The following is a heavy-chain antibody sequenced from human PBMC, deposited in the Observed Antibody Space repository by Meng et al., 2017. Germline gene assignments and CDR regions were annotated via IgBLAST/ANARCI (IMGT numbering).Heavy chain of an antibody. CDR2: INHSGST. CDR1: GVSFIGYY. J-gene: IGHJ4*02. D-gene: IGHD2-15*01. V-gene: IGHV4-34*01. Sequence: QVPLQQWGAELLKRSETLSLTCAVYGVSFIGYYWSWIRQPPGKGLEWIGEINHSGSTNYNPSLKSRVTISVDTSKNQFSLKLSSVTAADTAVYYCAREGDCSGGSCSPVDYWGQGTLVTVSS. CDR3: AREGDCSGGSCSPVDY.